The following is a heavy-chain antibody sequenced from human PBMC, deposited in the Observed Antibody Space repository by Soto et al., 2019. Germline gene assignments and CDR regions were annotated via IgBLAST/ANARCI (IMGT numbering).Heavy chain of an antibody. V-gene: IGHV4-59*01. CDR1: RGSISSYY. CDR3: ARIRGLGEVSHYFDY. Sequence: SETLSLTCTVSRGSISSYYWSWIRQPPGKGLEWIGYISYSGNTNYNASLKSRVTISVDTSTNQFSLRVTSVTAADTAVYYCARIRGLGEVSHYFDYGGQGSMVTFSS. CDR2: ISYSGNT. J-gene: IGHJ4*02. D-gene: IGHD3-16*02.